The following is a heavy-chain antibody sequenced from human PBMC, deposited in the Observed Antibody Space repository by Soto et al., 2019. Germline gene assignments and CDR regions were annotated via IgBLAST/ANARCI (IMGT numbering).Heavy chain of an antibody. Sequence: QVQLQESGPGLVKPSQTLSLTCTVSGGSISSGGYYWSWIGQHPGKGLEWIGYIYYSGSTYYNPSLYSRVTISVDTSKNHFSMKLNSVTAADTAVYYCARGITMVRGVGLFYFDYWRQGTLVTVSS. D-gene: IGHD3-10*01. J-gene: IGHJ4*02. CDR1: GGSISSGGYY. CDR3: ARGITMVRGVGLFYFDY. V-gene: IGHV4-31*03. CDR2: IYYSGST.